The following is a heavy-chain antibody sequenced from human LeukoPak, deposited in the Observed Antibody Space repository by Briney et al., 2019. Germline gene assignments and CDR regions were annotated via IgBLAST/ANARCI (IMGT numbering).Heavy chain of an antibody. J-gene: IGHJ4*02. CDR2: IRYDGSNK. D-gene: IGHD4-17*01. CDR1: GFTFSSYG. CDR3: AKGTTTVTTEFDY. V-gene: IGHV3-30*02. Sequence: GGSLRLSCAASGFTFSSYGMHWVRQAPGKGLEWVAFIRYDGSNKYYADSVKGRFTISRDNSKNTLYLQMNSLRAEDTAVYYCAKGTTTVTTEFDYWGQGTLVTVSS.